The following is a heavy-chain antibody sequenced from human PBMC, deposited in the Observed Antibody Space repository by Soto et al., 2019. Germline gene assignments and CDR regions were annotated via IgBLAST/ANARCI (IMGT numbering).Heavy chain of an antibody. J-gene: IGHJ4*02. V-gene: IGHV4-34*01. Sequence: SETLSLTCAVYGGSFSGYYWSWIRQPPGKGLEWIGEINHSGSTNYNPSLKSRVTISVDTSKNQFSLKLSSVTAADTAVYYCARRYGGNSGDYWGQGTLVTVSS. CDR3: ARRYGGNSGDY. D-gene: IGHD2-21*02. CDR1: GGSFSGYY. CDR2: INHSGST.